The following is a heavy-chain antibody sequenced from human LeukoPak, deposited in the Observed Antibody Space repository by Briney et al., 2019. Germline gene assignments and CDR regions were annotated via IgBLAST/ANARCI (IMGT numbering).Heavy chain of an antibody. J-gene: IGHJ4*02. CDR1: GFTFSSYA. CDR3: AKVKMEGITMIVVVITEAYYFDY. D-gene: IGHD3-22*01. CDR2: ISGSGGST. Sequence: GGSLRLSCAASGFTFSSYAMSWVRQAPGKGLEWVSAISGSGGSTYYADSVKGRFTISRDNSKNTLYLQMNSLRAEDTAVYYCAKVKMEGITMIVVVITEAYYFDYWGQGTLVTVSS. V-gene: IGHV3-23*01.